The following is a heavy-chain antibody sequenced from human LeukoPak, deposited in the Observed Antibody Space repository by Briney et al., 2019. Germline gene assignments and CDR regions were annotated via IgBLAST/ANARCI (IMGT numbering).Heavy chain of an antibody. CDR3: ARMENDILTGYYIWYYFDY. V-gene: IGHV4-39*01. J-gene: IGHJ4*02. CDR2: IYYSGST. Sequence: PSETLSLTCTVSGGSISSSSYYWGWIRQPPGKGLEWIGSIYYSGSTYYNPSLKSRVTISVDTSKNQFSLKLSSVTAADTAVYYCARMENDILTGYYIWYYFDYWGQGTLVTVSS. CDR1: GGSISSSSYY. D-gene: IGHD3-9*01.